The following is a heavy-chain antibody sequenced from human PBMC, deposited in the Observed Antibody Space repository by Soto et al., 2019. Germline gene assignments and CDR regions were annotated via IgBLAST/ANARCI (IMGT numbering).Heavy chain of an antibody. V-gene: IGHV1-69*02. D-gene: IGHD1-7*01. CDR3: ASGPWSNWNSAFDY. CDR1: GGTFSSYT. Sequence: SVKVSCKASGGTFSSYTISWVRQAPGQGLEWMGRINPSVGITNYAQKFQGRVTMTADTSTSTVYMELSSLRSEDTAVYYCASGPWSNWNSAFDYWGQGTLVTVSS. J-gene: IGHJ4*02. CDR2: INPSVGIT.